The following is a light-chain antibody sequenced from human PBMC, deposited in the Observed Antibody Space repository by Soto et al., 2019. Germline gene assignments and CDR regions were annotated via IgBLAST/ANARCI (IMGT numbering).Light chain of an antibody. CDR3: QQYDNVPFT. CDR1: QDISNS. J-gene: IGKJ3*01. V-gene: IGKV1-33*01. Sequence: DIPMTQSPSSLSASVGDRVTITCQATQDISNSLNWYQQRLGKAPKLLICDASNLETGVPSRFSGSGSGTDFTLTISSLQPEDIGTYYCQQYDNVPFTFGPGTKVDI. CDR2: DAS.